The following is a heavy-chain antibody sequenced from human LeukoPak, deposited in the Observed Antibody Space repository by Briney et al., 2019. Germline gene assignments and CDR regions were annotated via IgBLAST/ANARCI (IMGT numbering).Heavy chain of an antibody. CDR3: ARDHDSIDSSGYSYGY. CDR1: GFTFSIYE. CDR2: ISSSGSAI. Sequence: PGGSLRLSCAASGFTFSIYEMNWVRQAPGKGLVGVSYISSSGSAIYYADSVKGRFTISRDHTKNTLYLHMYTQRPEDTAVYFCARDHDSIDSSGYSYGYWGQGTLVTVSS. D-gene: IGHD3-22*01. J-gene: IGHJ4*02. V-gene: IGHV3-48*03.